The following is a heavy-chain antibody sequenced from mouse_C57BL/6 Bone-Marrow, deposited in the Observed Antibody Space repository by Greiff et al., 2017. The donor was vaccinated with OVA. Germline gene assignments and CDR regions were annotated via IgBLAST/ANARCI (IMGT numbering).Heavy chain of an antibody. V-gene: IGHV1-53*01. CDR2: INPSNGGT. CDR1: GYTFTSYW. Sequence: QVQLQQPGTELVKPGASVKLSCKASGYTFTSYWMHWVKQRPGQGLEWIGNINPSNGGTNYNEKFKSKATLTVDKSSSTAYMQLSSLTSEDSAVYYSARSGNRGYSNPGFAYWGQGTLVTVSA. J-gene: IGHJ3*01. D-gene: IGHD2-5*01. CDR3: ARSGNRGYSNPGFAY.